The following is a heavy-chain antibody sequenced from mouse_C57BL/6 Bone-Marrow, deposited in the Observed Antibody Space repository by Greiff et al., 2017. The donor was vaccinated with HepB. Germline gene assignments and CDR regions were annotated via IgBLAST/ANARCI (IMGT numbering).Heavy chain of an antibody. V-gene: IGHV1-64*01. J-gene: IGHJ3*01. CDR2: IHPNSGST. Sequence: VQLQQPGAELVKPGASVKLSCKASGYTFTSYWMHWVKQRPGQGLEWIGMIHPNSGSTNYNEKFKSKATLTVDKSSSTAYMQLSSLTSEDSAVYYCARRGGSSPWFAYWGQGTLVTVSA. D-gene: IGHD1-1*01. CDR1: GYTFTSYW. CDR3: ARRGGSSPWFAY.